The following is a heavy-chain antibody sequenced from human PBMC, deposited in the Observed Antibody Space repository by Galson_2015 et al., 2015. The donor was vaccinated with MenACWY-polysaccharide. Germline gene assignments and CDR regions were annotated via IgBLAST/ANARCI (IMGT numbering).Heavy chain of an antibody. CDR3: VKGLTSIPGIAAGGFDS. CDR1: GFRLEDYA. J-gene: IGHJ4*02. V-gene: IGHV3-9*01. D-gene: IGHD6-13*01. Sequence: SLRLSCAASGFRLEDYAMHWVRQAPGKGLEWVTGISWKSITMGQADAVKGRSTISRDNAKNSIYLQMNSLEPEDTAVYYCVKGLTSIPGIAAGGFDSWGQGTLVTVSS. CDR2: ISWKSITM.